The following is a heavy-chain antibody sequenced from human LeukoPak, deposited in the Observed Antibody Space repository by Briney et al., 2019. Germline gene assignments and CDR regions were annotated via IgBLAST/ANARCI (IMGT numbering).Heavy chain of an antibody. CDR3: ARTPSYCSGGRCYVSHYFDY. CDR1: GFTFDDYA. Sequence: PGGSLRLSCAASGFTFDDYAMHWVRQAPGKGLEWVSGISWNSGSIGYADSVKGRFTISRDNAKNSLYLQMTSLRAEDTASYYCARTPSYCSGGRCYVSHYFDYWGQGALATVSS. D-gene: IGHD2-15*01. J-gene: IGHJ4*02. CDR2: ISWNSGSI. V-gene: IGHV3-9*01.